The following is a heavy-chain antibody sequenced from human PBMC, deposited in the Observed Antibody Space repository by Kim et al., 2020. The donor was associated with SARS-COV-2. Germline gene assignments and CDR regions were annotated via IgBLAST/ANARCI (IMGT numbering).Heavy chain of an antibody. Sequence: ASVKVSCKASGYTFTSYYMHWVRQAPGQGLEWMGIINPSGGSTSYAQKFQGRVTMTRDTSTSTVYMELSSLRSEDTAVYYCAREGHSSGYCDAFDIWGQGTMVTVSS. D-gene: IGHD3-22*01. CDR1: GYTFTSYY. V-gene: IGHV1-46*01. CDR2: INPSGGST. J-gene: IGHJ3*02. CDR3: AREGHSSGYCDAFDI.